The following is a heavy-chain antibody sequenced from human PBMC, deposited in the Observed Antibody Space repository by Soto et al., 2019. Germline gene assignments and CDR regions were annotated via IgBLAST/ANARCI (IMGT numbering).Heavy chain of an antibody. D-gene: IGHD3-16*01. Sequence: VQLEQSETEVRKPGSSVKLSCKTSGDSFNDYAISWVRQAPGQGLEWMGGIIPILNLVRYAEKFQGRVTISATDSTGRAFLAVRRMRAEKTATYYCATASESTPGGRLVAWGLGSTVSVS. CDR1: GDSFNDYA. CDR3: ATASESTPGGRLVA. J-gene: IGHJ6*01. CDR2: IIPILNLV. V-gene: IGHV1-69*01.